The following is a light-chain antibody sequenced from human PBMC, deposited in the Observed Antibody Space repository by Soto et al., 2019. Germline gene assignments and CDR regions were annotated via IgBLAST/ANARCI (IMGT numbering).Light chain of an antibody. V-gene: IGLV2-14*03. J-gene: IGLJ2*01. CDR3: NSHTSSFQVL. CDR1: SSDDGGYNY. CDR2: DVS. Sequence: QPVLTQPASVSGSPGQSITISCTGISSDDGGYNYVSWYQQHPGKAPKLMIYDVSYRPSGVSDRFSGSKSGNTASLTISGLQAEDEAHYYCNSHTSSFQVLFGGGTKLTVL.